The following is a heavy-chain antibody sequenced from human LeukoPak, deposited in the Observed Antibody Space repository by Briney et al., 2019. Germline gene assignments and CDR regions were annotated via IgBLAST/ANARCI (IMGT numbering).Heavy chain of an antibody. CDR2: ISGSGGST. Sequence: GGSLRLSCAASGFTFNSYAMSWVRQAPGKGLEWVSAISGSGGSTYYADSVKGRFTISRDNSKNTLYLQMNSLRAEDTAVYYCAKAAIDCSSTSCYPTVFDYWGQGTLVTVSS. CDR3: AKAAIDCSSTSCYPTVFDY. J-gene: IGHJ4*02. D-gene: IGHD2-2*01. V-gene: IGHV3-23*01. CDR1: GFTFNSYA.